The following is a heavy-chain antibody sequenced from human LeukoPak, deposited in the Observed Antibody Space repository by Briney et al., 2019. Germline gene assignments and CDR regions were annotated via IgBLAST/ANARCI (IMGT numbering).Heavy chain of an antibody. CDR2: IYTSGST. V-gene: IGHV4-4*07. J-gene: IGHJ5*02. Sequence: SETLSLTCTVSGGSISSYYWSWIRQPAGKGLEWIGRIYTSGSTNYNPSLKSRVTMSVGTSKNQFSLKLSSVTAADTAVYYCARDLGYGDYVRWFDPWGQGTLVTVSS. D-gene: IGHD4-17*01. CDR3: ARDLGYGDYVRWFDP. CDR1: GGSISSYY.